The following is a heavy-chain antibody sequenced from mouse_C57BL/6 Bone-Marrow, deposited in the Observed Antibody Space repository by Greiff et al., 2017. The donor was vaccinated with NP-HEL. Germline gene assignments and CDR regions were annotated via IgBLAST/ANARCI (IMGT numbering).Heavy chain of an antibody. CDR1: GYTFTSYW. D-gene: IGHD1-1*01. Sequence: QVQLQQPGAELVKPGASVKLSCKASGYTFTSYWMHWVKQRPGQGLEWIGMIHPNSGSTNYNEKFKSKATLTVDESSSTAYMQLSSLTSEDSAVYYCAPSYYYGSSSFDYWGQGTTLTVSS. CDR2: IHPNSGST. J-gene: IGHJ2*01. CDR3: APSYYYGSSSFDY. V-gene: IGHV1-64*01.